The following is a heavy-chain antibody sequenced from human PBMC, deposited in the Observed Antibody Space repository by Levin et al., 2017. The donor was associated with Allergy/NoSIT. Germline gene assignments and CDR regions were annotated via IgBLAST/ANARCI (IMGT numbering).Heavy chain of an antibody. CDR3: ARAPRGSGFKIDY. J-gene: IGHJ4*02. V-gene: IGHV3-13*01. Sequence: GGSLRLSCAASGFTFSTYDMLWVRQPTGKGLEWVSATGTTGDTYYPGSVRGRFTISRDNAKNSLYLQMNSLRVGDTAVYYCARAPRGSGFKIDYWGQGTLVTVSA. CDR1: GFTFSTYD. D-gene: IGHD6-19*01. CDR2: TGTTGDT.